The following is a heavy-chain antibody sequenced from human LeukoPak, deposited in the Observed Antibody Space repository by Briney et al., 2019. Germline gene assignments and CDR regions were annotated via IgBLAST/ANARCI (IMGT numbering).Heavy chain of an antibody. CDR1: GFTFSSYW. CDR3: ARVEYSGWNLEY. D-gene: IGHD5-12*01. CDR2: INQGGSVQ. J-gene: IGHJ4*02. Sequence: PGGSLRLSCAASGFTFSSYWMSWVRQAPGKGLEWVANINQGGSVQYYMDSVKGRFTISRDDAKNSLYVQMNSLRDEDTAVYCARVEYSGWNLEYWGQGTLVTVSS. V-gene: IGHV3-7*01.